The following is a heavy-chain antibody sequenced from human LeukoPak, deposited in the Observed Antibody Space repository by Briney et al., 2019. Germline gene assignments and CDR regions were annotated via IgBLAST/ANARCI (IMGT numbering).Heavy chain of an antibody. D-gene: IGHD2-2*01. V-gene: IGHV3-30*02. CDR1: GFTFSSYG. J-gene: IGHJ4*02. CDR3: AKDTVKIVVVPAGHFDY. CDR2: IRYDGSNK. Sequence: GGSLRLSCAASGFTFSSYGMHWVRQAPGKGLEWVAFIRYDGSNKYYADSVKGRFTISRDNSKNTLYLQMNSLRAEDTAVYYCAKDTVKIVVVPAGHFDYWGQGTLVTVSS.